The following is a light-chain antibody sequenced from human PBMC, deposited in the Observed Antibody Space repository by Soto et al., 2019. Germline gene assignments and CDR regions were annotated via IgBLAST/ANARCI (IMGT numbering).Light chain of an antibody. CDR3: QQSYSNTIT. V-gene: IGKV1-39*01. CDR1: QSISSY. Sequence: DIQMTQSPSSLSASVGDRVTITCRTSQSISSYLNWYQQKPGKAPQLLIFAASSLQSGVPSRFSGTGFGTDFTLTISSLQPEDFATYYCQQSYSNTITFGQGTRLEMK. CDR2: AAS. J-gene: IGKJ5*01.